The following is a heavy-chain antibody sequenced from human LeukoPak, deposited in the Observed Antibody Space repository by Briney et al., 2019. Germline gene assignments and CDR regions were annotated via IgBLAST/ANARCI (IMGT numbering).Heavy chain of an antibody. J-gene: IGHJ4*02. Sequence: SETLSLTCAVYGGSFSGYYWSWIRQPPGKGLKWIGEINHDGSTNYNPSLKSRVTISVDTSKNQFSLKLSSVTAADTAVYYCASRADYDILTGYKYYFDYWGQGTLVTVSS. D-gene: IGHD3-9*01. CDR2: INHDGST. CDR1: GGSFSGYY. V-gene: IGHV4-34*01. CDR3: ASRADYDILTGYKYYFDY.